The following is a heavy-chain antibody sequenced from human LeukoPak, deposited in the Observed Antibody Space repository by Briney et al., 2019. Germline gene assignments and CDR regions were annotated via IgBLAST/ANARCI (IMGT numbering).Heavy chain of an antibody. V-gene: IGHV3-7*01. CDR1: GFTFSSYA. J-gene: IGHJ4*02. CDR2: IKGDGSAQ. Sequence: GGSLRLSCAASGFTFSSYAMSWVRQAPGKGLEWVANIKGDGSAQYYVDSVKGRFTISRDNAKNSLNLQMNSLIAEDTAVYYFATTSDPPGTHWGQGTLVPLSS. CDR3: ATTSDPPGTH.